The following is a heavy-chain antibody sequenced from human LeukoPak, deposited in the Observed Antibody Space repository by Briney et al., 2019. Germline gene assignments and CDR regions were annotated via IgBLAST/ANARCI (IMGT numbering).Heavy chain of an antibody. CDR3: ARGYSGSSWTEDY. CDR1: GGTFSGYA. D-gene: IGHD1-26*01. Sequence: GASVKVSCKASGGTFSGYAISWVRQAPGQGLEWMGGIIPIFGTANYAQKFQGRVTITADESTSTAYMELSSLRSEDTAVYYCARGYSGSSWTEDYWGQGTLVTVSS. CDR2: IIPIFGTA. V-gene: IGHV1-69*13. J-gene: IGHJ4*02.